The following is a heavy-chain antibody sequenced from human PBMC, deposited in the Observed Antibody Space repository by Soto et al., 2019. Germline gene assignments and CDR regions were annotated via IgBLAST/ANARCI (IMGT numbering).Heavy chain of an antibody. V-gene: IGHV5-51*01. CDR1: GYSFSSYW. CDR3: ATASVYDYVWGSNRFPYYYGMDV. Sequence: GESRKISCKGSGYSFSSYWIGWVRQMPGKGLEWMGSIYPGNSETRYSPSFQGHVTISADKSISTAYLQWSSLKASDTAMYYCATASVYDYVWGSNRFPYYYGMDVWGQGTTVTVSS. CDR2: IYPGNSET. J-gene: IGHJ6*02. D-gene: IGHD3-16*02.